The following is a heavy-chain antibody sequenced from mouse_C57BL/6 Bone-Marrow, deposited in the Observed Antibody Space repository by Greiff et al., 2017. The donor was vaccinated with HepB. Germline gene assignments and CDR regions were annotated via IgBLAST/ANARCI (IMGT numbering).Heavy chain of an antibody. Sequence: VQLQQSGAELVRPGPSVKVSCKASGYAFTNYLIEWVKQRPGQGLEWIGVINPGSGGTNYNEKFKGKATLTADKSSSTAYMQLSSLTSEDSAVYFCARSSYYGSSSAWFAYWGQGTLVTVSA. D-gene: IGHD1-1*01. CDR2: INPGSGGT. CDR1: GYAFTNYL. V-gene: IGHV1-54*01. CDR3: ARSSYYGSSSAWFAY. J-gene: IGHJ3*01.